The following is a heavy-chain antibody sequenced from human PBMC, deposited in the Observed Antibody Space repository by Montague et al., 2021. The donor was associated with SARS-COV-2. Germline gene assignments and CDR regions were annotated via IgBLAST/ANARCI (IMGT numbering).Heavy chain of an antibody. J-gene: IGHJ6*02. D-gene: IGHD6-6*01. CDR3: ARELVRYYYGMDV. Sequence: SLRLSCAASGFTFSSYGMHWVRQAPGKGLEWVAVIWYDGSNKYYADSVKGRFTISRDNSKNTLYLQMNRLRAEDTAVYYCARELVRYYYGMDVWGQGTTVTVSS. V-gene: IGHV3-33*01. CDR1: GFTFSSYG. CDR2: IWYDGSNK.